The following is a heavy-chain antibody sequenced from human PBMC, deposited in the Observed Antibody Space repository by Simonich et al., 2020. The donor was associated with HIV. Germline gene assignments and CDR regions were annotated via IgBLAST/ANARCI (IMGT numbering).Heavy chain of an antibody. CDR3: ARRGSVSSGSPRYFDS. J-gene: IGHJ4*01. D-gene: IGHD3-10*01. V-gene: IGHV4-34*01. CDR2: INHSGST. Sequence: QVQLQEWGAGLLKPSETLSLTCAVYGGSFSGYYWNWIRQPPGKGRGGIGEINHSGSTNYTPSLKSRVTTSVDTSKNQFSLKLSSVTVADTAVYYCARRGSVSSGSPRYFDSWGHGTLVTVSS. CDR1: GGSFSGYY.